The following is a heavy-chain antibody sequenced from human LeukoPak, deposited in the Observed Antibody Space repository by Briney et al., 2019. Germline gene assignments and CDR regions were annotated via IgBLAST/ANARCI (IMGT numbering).Heavy chain of an antibody. J-gene: IGHJ4*02. CDR3: ARELWFGELLGDY. Sequence: EGSLRLSCAASGFTFSSYAMHWVRQAPGKGLEWVAVISYDGSNKYYADSVKGRFTISRDNSKNTLYLQMNSLRAEDTVAYYCARELWFGELLGDYWGQGTLVTVSS. V-gene: IGHV3-30*04. CDR2: ISYDGSNK. CDR1: GFTFSSYA. D-gene: IGHD3-10*01.